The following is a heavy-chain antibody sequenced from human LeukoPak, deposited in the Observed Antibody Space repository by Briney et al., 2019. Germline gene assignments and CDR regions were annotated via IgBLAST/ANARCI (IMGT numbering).Heavy chain of an antibody. Sequence: GESLKISCKGSGYRFTNYWIGWVRQMPGKGLELMGIIYPDDSDTRYSPSFQGQVTISADKSISTAYLRWSSLKASDTAIYYCARGGFCTGTSCYSAWFDPWGQGTLVTVSS. CDR3: ARGGFCTGTSCYSAWFDP. D-gene: IGHD2-2*01. CDR2: IYPDDSDT. J-gene: IGHJ5*02. CDR1: GYRFTNYW. V-gene: IGHV5-51*01.